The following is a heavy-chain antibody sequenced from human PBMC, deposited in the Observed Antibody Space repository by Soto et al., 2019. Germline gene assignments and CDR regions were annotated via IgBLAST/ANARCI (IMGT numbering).Heavy chain of an antibody. J-gene: IGHJ6*02. CDR3: ARVTGTTRDYYGMDV. CDR2: IYHSGST. Sequence: SETLSLTCAVSGYSISSGYYWGWIRQPPGKGLEWIGSIYHSGSTYYNPSLKSRVTISVDTSKNQFSLKLSSVTAADTAVYYCARVTGTTRDYYGMDVWGQGTTVTVSS. V-gene: IGHV4-38-2*01. CDR1: GYSISSGYY. D-gene: IGHD1-1*01.